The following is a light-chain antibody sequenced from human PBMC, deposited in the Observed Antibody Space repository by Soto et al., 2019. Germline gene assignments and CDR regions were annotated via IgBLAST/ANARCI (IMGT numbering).Light chain of an antibody. CDR2: DAS. CDR3: QQRSNWRALT. CDR1: QSVRIY. Sequence: EIVLTQSPATLSLSPGERATLSCRASQSVRIYLAWYQQKSGQAPRLLIYDASNRATGIPARFSGSGSGTDCTLTISRLEPEDFAVYYCQQRSNWRALTFGGGTKVEIK. J-gene: IGKJ4*01. V-gene: IGKV3-11*01.